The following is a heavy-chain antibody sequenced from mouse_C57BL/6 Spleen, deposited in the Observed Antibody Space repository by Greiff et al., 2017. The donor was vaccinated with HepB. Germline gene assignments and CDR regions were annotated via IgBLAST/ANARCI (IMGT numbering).Heavy chain of an antibody. V-gene: IGHV5-4*01. CDR1: GFTFSSYA. D-gene: IGHD2-5*01. CDR3: ARDEYYSNYLYAMDY. J-gene: IGHJ4*01. Sequence: EVKLMESGGGLVKPGGSLKLSCAASGFTFSSYAMSWVRQTPEKRLEWVATISDGGSYTYYPDNVKGRFTISRDNAKNNLYLQMSHLKSEDTAMYYCARDEYYSNYLYAMDYWGQGTSVTVSS. CDR2: ISDGGSYT.